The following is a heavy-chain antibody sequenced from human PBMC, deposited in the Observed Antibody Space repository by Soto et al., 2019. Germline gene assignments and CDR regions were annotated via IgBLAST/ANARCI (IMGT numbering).Heavy chain of an antibody. CDR1: GGSFSGYY. J-gene: IGHJ4*02. CDR3: ARGGLWSGYYPDY. V-gene: IGHV4-34*01. Sequence: SETLSLTCAVYGGSFSGYYWSWIRQPPGKGLEWIGEINPSGSTNYNPSLKSRVTISVDTSKNQFSLKLSSVTAADTAVYYCARGGLWSGYYPDYWGQGTLVTVSS. CDR2: INPSGST. D-gene: IGHD3-3*01.